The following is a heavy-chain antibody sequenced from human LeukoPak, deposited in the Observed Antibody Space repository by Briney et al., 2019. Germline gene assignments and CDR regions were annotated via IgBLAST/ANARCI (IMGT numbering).Heavy chain of an antibody. D-gene: IGHD6-19*01. Sequence: GGSLRLSCAASGFTFSNYAMTWVRQAPGKGLECVSAISGSGDDTYYADSVKGRFAISRDKSKHTLYLQMNSLRAEDTAVYHCARDMSSDWDYYYYYGMDVWGQGTTVTVSS. J-gene: IGHJ6*02. CDR2: ISGSGDDT. V-gene: IGHV3-23*01. CDR1: GFTFSNYA. CDR3: ARDMSSDWDYYYYYGMDV.